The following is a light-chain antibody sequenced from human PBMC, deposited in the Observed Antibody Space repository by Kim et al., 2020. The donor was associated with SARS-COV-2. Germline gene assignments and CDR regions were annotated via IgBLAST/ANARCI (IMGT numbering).Light chain of an antibody. Sequence: SASVGDRVSITCRASQSISYWLAWYQQKPGKAPKLLIYKASSLESGVPSRFSGSGSGTEFILTISSLQPDDFATYYCQQYNSFSYTFGQGTKLEIK. CDR3: QQYNSFSYT. CDR2: KAS. J-gene: IGKJ2*01. V-gene: IGKV1-5*03. CDR1: QSISYW.